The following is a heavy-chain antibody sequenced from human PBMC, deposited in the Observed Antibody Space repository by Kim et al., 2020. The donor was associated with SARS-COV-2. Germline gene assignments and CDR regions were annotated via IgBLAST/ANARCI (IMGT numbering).Heavy chain of an antibody. CDR2: IRSEAYGGAI. J-gene: IGHJ6*03. CDR1: GFNFRDYA. V-gene: IGHV3-49*04. D-gene: IGHD1-26*01. Sequence: GGSLRLSCTASGFNFRDYAINWVRQAPGKGLEWVGFIRSEAYGGAIEYAASVRGTFTISRDDSKNSAYLQANSLKTEDTAVYYCSRGNLLLVGSIGYYHMDVWGKGTTVTVSS. CDR3: SRGNLLLVGSIGYYHMDV.